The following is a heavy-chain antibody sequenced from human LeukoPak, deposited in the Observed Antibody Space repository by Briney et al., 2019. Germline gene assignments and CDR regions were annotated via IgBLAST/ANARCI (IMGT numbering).Heavy chain of an antibody. J-gene: IGHJ4*02. CDR3: ARDSKRFGELGEFDY. D-gene: IGHD3-10*01. Sequence: GASVKVSCKASGGTFSSYAISWVRQAPGQGLEWMGGIIPIFGTANYAQKFQGRVTITADESTSTAYMELSSLRSEDTAVYYCARDSKRFGELGEFDYWGQGTLVTVSS. V-gene: IGHV1-69*13. CDR2: IIPIFGTA. CDR1: GGTFSSYA.